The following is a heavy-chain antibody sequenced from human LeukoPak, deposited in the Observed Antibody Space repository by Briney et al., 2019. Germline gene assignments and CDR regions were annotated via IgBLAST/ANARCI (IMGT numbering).Heavy chain of an antibody. J-gene: IGHJ4*02. CDR1: GFIVRSNY. Sequence: EGSLRLSCAASGFIVRSNYMSWVRQAPGKGLEWVSVIYSGGSTYYADSVKGRFTISRDNSKNTLYLQMNSLRAEDTAVYYCARGGVDGSSWYKYYFDYWGQGTLVTVSS. CDR3: ARGGVDGSSWYKYYFDY. D-gene: IGHD6-13*01. CDR2: IYSGGST. V-gene: IGHV3-66*02.